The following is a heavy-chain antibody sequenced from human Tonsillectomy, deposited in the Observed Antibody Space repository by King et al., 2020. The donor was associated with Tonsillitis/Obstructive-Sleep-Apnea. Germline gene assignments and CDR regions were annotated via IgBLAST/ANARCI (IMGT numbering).Heavy chain of an antibody. V-gene: IGHV3-15*01. CDR2: IKSETDGGTT. J-gene: IGHJ4*02. D-gene: IGHD6-19*01. Sequence: VQLVESGGGLVKPGGSLRLSCAASGFTFNNAWMSWVRQAPGKGLEWVGRIKSETDGGTTDYAAPVKGRFTISIDDSKNTLYLQMNSLKTEDTAVYYCTPYSSGWNDYWGQGTLVTVSS. CDR3: TPYSSGWNDY. CDR1: GFTFNNAW.